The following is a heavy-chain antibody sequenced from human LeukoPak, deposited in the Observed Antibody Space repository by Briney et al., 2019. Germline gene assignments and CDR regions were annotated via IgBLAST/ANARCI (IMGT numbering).Heavy chain of an antibody. D-gene: IGHD2-15*01. CDR2: ISAYNGNT. CDR3: ARSPLAKGGPVDY. V-gene: IGHV1-18*01. Sequence: ASVKVSCKASGYTFTSYGISWVRQAPGQGLEWMGWISAYNGNTNYAQKLQGRVTMTTDTSTSPAYMELRRLRSDDTAVDYCARSPLAKGGPVDYWGQGTLVTVSS. CDR1: GYTFTSYG. J-gene: IGHJ4*02.